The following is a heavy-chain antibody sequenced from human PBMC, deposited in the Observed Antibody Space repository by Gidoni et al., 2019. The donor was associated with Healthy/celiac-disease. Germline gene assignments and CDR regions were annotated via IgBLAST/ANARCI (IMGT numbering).Heavy chain of an antibody. J-gene: IGHJ6*02. CDR3: ARGIGYCSGGSCYSWNYYYGMDV. V-gene: IGHV1-69*01. Sequence: QVQLVQSGAEVKKPGSSVKVSCKASGGNSSRYAISWVGQAPGQGLEWMGGIIPIFGTATYAQKFQGRVTMTADESTSTAYMELSSLRSEDTAVYYCARGIGYCSGGSCYSWNYYYGMDVWGQGTTVTVSS. D-gene: IGHD2-15*01. CDR1: GGNSSRYA. CDR2: IIPIFGTA.